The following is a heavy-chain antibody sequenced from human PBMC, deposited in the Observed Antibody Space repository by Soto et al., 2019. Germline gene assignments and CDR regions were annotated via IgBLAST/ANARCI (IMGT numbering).Heavy chain of an antibody. CDR1: GGSISSGDYY. Sequence: QVQLQESGPGLVKPSQTLSLTCTLSGGSISSGDYYWTWIRHPPGKGLEWIGNIYYSGRTNYNPSLKNRIHISLDTSNNHLFLKLTSVTAADTAVYYCARIGLHVGELSRNWFDPWGQGTLVTVSS. D-gene: IGHD3-16*02. V-gene: IGHV4-31*03. CDR2: IYYSGRT. CDR3: ARIGLHVGELSRNWFDP. J-gene: IGHJ5*02.